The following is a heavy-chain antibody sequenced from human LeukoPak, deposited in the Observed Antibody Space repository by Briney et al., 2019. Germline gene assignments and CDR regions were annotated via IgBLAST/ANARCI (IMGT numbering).Heavy chain of an antibody. CDR1: GYTFTSSY. D-gene: IGHD2-2*01. CDR2: INPSGGST. Sequence: ASAKVSRKPSGYTFTSSYMHCVRQAPGQGLERRGIINPSGGSTSYAQKFQGRGTMTRDMSTSTVYMKLSSLRSEDKAVYCCAKDLSETGYCSSTSWHLDDAFDIWGQGTMVTVSS. J-gene: IGHJ3*02. V-gene: IGHV1-46*01. CDR3: AKDLSETGYCSSTSWHLDDAFDI.